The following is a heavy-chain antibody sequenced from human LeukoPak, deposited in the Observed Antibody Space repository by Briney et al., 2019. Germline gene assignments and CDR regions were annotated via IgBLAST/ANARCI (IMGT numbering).Heavy chain of an antibody. Sequence: ASVKVSCKASGYTFTSYGISWVRQAPGQGLEWMGWISAYNGNTNYAQKLQGRVTMTTDTSTSTAYMELSGLRSDDTAVYYCASGREYCSSTSCWGYYMDVWGKGTTVTISS. D-gene: IGHD2-2*01. J-gene: IGHJ6*03. CDR3: ASGREYCSSTSCWGYYMDV. V-gene: IGHV1-18*01. CDR1: GYTFTSYG. CDR2: ISAYNGNT.